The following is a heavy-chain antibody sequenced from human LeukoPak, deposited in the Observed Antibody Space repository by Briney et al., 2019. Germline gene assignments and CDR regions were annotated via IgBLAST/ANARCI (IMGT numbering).Heavy chain of an antibody. CDR3: ARVGGAHVDTAMVV. D-gene: IGHD5-18*01. V-gene: IGHV3-64*01. CDR1: GFTFSSYA. J-gene: IGHJ4*02. Sequence: PGRSLRLSCAASGFTFSSYAMHWVRQAPGKGLEYVSAISSNGGSTYYANSVKGRFTISRDNSKNTLYLQMGSLRAEDMAVYYCARVGGAHVDTAMVVWGQGTLVTVSS. CDR2: ISSNGGST.